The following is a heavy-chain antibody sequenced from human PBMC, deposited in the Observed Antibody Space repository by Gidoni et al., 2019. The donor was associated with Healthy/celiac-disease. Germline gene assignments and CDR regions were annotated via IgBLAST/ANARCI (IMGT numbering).Heavy chain of an antibody. CDR2: ISYDGSNK. D-gene: IGHD3-9*01. V-gene: IGHV3-30-3*01. J-gene: IGHJ4*02. Sequence: VQLVESGGGVVQPGRSLRLSCAASGFTFSSYAMHWVRQAPGKGLEWVAVISYDGSNKYYADSVKGRFTISRDNSKNTLYLQMNSLRAEDTAVYYCARDPGYFGYFDYWGQGTLVTVSS. CDR3: ARDPGYFGYFDY. CDR1: GFTFSSYA.